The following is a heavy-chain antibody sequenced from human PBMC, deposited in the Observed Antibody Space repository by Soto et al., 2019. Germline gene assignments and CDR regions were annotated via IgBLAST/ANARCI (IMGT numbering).Heavy chain of an antibody. V-gene: IGHV6-1*01. CDR3: ARGSWDDVSGHYYMDV. CDR2: TYYRSKWYN. J-gene: IGHJ6*03. D-gene: IGHD1-1*01. Sequence: SQTLSLTCDISGDSVSSNSAGWNWIRQTPSRGLEWLGRTYYRSKWYNNYAVSVKSRVSVNPDTAKNQFSLQLNSVPPEDTAVFYCARGSWDDVSGHYYMDVWGKGTTVTVSS. CDR1: GDSVSSNSAG.